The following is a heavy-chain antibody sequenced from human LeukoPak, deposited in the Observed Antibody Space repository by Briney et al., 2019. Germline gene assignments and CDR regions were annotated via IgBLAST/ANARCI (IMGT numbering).Heavy chain of an antibody. CDR3: ATAPCSGGSCYLYYYMDV. J-gene: IGHJ6*03. CDR1: GGSISSSSYY. D-gene: IGHD2-15*01. CDR2: IYYSGST. Sequence: SETLSLTCTVSGGSISSSSYYWGWIRQPPGKGLEWIGYIYYSGSTNYNPSLKSRVTISVDTSKNQFSLKLSSVTAADTAVYYCATAPCSGGSCYLYYYMDVWGKGTTVTVSS. V-gene: IGHV4-61*05.